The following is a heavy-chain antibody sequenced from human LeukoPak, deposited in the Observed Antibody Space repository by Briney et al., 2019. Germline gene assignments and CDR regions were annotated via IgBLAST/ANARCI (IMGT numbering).Heavy chain of an antibody. V-gene: IGHV1-69*04. D-gene: IGHD2-21*02. Sequence: ASVKVSCKASGGTFSSYAISWVRQAPGQGLEWMGRIIPILGIANYAQKFQGRVTITADKSTSTAYMELSSLRSEDTAVYYCASGLFGAYCGGDCYSLPNWGQGTLVTVSS. CDR2: IIPILGIA. J-gene: IGHJ4*02. CDR1: GGTFSSYA. CDR3: ASGLFGAYCGGDCYSLPN.